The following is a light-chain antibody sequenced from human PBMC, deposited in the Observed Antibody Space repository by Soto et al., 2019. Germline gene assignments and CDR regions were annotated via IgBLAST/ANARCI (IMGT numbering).Light chain of an antibody. Sequence: DIQLTQSPSSLSASAGYRVTITCRASQSLTSHLTWYQQKPGEAPKLLIYAASSLQSGVPSKFSGSGSGTAFTLTITSLQREDLATYYCQQSFRPPYTFGQGTKLEIK. J-gene: IGKJ2*01. V-gene: IGKV1-39*01. CDR2: AAS. CDR3: QQSFRPPYT. CDR1: QSLTSH.